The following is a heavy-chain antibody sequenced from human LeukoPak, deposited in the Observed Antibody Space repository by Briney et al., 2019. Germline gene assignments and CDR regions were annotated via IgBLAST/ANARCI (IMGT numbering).Heavy chain of an antibody. V-gene: IGHV3-30*01. CDR2: ISYDGSNK. CDR3: ARDRSQRAYSYGPDGE. Sequence: PGRSLRLSCAASGFTFSSYAMHWVRPAPGKGLEWAAVISYDGSNKFYADSVKGRFTISRDNSKSTLFLQMNSLRAEDTAVYYCARDRSQRAYSYGPDGEWGQGTLVTVSS. CDR1: GFTFSSYA. J-gene: IGHJ4*02. D-gene: IGHD5-18*01.